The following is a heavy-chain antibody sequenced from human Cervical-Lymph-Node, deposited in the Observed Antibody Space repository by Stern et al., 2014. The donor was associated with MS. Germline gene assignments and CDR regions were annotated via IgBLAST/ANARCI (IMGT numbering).Heavy chain of an antibody. CDR2: INAYNGNT. Sequence: QVQLVQSGGAVKKPAASVKVSCKASGYNTTSYGFTWVRQAPGQGLERMGWINAYNGNTNYAQKFQDRVTMTTDKSTSTAYMDVRSLRSGDSAVYYCATFTSAAGTFNHWGQGTLVTVSS. CDR1: GYNTTSYG. V-gene: IGHV1-18*01. CDR3: ATFTSAAGTFNH. D-gene: IGHD6-13*01. J-gene: IGHJ4*02.